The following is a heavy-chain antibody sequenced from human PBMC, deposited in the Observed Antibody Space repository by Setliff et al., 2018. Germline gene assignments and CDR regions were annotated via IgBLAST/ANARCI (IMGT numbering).Heavy chain of an antibody. CDR3: ARLVMRGTIDFFDY. V-gene: IGHV3-53*01. CDR1: GFAVSGDY. D-gene: IGHD1-7*01. Sequence: PGESLKISCAASGFAVSGDYMSWVRQAPGKGLEWVSVIYSGGSTYYTDSVKGRFTISRDNSKNTLYLQMNGLRADDTAVYYCARLVMRGTIDFFDYWGQGTLVTVSS. CDR2: IYSGGST. J-gene: IGHJ4*02.